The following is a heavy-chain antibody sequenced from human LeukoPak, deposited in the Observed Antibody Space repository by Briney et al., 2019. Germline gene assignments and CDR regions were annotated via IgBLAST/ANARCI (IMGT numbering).Heavy chain of an antibody. Sequence: PGRSLRLSCAASGFTFSSYGMHWVRQAPGKGLEWVAVISYDGSNKYYADSVKGRFTISRDNSKNTLYPQMNSLRAEDTAVYYCAKDYLIAVAGTFEYWGQGTLVTVSS. D-gene: IGHD6-19*01. J-gene: IGHJ4*02. CDR3: AKDYLIAVAGTFEY. V-gene: IGHV3-30*18. CDR1: GFTFSSYG. CDR2: ISYDGSNK.